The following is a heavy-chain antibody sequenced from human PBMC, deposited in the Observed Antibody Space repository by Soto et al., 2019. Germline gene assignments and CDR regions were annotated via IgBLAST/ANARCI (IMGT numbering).Heavy chain of an antibody. D-gene: IGHD3-3*01. CDR2: INHSGST. CDR1: GGSFSGYY. CDR3: ARLFVLRFFRESSHNWFDP. V-gene: IGHV4-34*01. J-gene: IGHJ5*02. Sequence: SETLSLTCAVYGGSFSGYYWSWIRQPPGKGLEWIGEINHSGSTNYNPSHKSRVTISVDKTKNQFSLKLSTVTAADTAVYYCARLFVLRFFRESSHNWFDPWGQGTLVTVSS.